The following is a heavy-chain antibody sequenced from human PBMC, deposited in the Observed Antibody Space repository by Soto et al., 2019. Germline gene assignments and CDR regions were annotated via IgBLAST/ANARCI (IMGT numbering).Heavy chain of an antibody. CDR2: IYHSGST. J-gene: IGHJ6*03. CDR1: SGSISSSNW. CDR3: ATVNQQLVRFNYVDYYYYYMDV. Sequence: SETLSLTCAVSSGSISSSNWWSWVRQPPGKGLEWIGEIYHSGSTNYNPSLKSRVTISVDKSKNQFSLKLSSVTAADTAVYYCATVNQQLVRFNYVDYYYYYMDVWGKGTTVTAP. D-gene: IGHD6-13*01. V-gene: IGHV4-4*02.